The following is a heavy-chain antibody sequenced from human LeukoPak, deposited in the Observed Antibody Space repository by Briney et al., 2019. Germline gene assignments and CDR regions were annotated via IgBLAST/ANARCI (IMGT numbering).Heavy chain of an antibody. V-gene: IGHV3-30-3*01. CDR1: RFTLSYYA. CDR2: ISYDGFNK. D-gene: IGHD2-8*01. Sequence: PGGSLRLSCAASRFTLSYYAMHFVRQAPGKGLEWVAVISYDGFNKYYSDSVKGRFTISRDNSKNTLYLQMKSLRGEDTALDLWARAVVLFSCGVLLMERINDAFDSWGQGTMVAVSS. J-gene: IGHJ3*02. CDR3: ARAVVLFSCGVLLMERINDAFDS.